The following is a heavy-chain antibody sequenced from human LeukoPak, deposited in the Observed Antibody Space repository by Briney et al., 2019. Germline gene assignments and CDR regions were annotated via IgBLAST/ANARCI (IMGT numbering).Heavy chain of an antibody. D-gene: IGHD3-16*01. J-gene: IGHJ3*02. CDR2: INSSGGTT. Sequence: GASVKVSCKASGYTFTNYYIHWVRQAPGQGLEWMGIINSSGGTTNYAQKFQGRVTMTRDTSTSTVYMEVSSLRSEDTAVYYCARDPSWATHAFDIWGQGTMVTVSS. V-gene: IGHV1-46*01. CDR1: GYTFTNYY. CDR3: ARDPSWATHAFDI.